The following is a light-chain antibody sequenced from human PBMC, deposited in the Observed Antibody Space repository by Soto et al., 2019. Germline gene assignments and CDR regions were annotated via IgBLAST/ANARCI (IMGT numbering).Light chain of an antibody. CDR1: SSDVGAYDY. Sequence: QSALTQPASVSGSPGQSITISCTGTSSDVGAYDYVSWYQQHSGEAPKLMIYEVSYRPSGVSNRFSGSKSGDTASLTISGLQAEDEADYYCSSFTNTITRYAFGTGTKLTVL. J-gene: IGLJ1*01. CDR3: SSFTNTITRYA. V-gene: IGLV2-14*03. CDR2: EVS.